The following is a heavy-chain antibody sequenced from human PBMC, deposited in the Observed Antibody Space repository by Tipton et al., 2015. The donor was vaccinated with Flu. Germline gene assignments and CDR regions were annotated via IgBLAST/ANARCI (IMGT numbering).Heavy chain of an antibody. Sequence: TLSLTCSVSGDSFGSHYWSWIRQPPGKGLEWIGYIYRNGNTRLKPSLKSRVTMSVDTSKNQFSLTVTSVTAADTAVYFCAREVGWNRFDPWGQGTLVTVSS. CDR2: IYRNGNT. D-gene: IGHD6-19*01. V-gene: IGHV4-59*11. CDR3: AREVGWNRFDP. CDR1: GDSFGSHY. J-gene: IGHJ5*02.